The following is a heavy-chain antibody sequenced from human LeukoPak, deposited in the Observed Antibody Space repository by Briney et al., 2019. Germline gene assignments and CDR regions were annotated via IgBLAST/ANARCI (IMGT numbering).Heavy chain of an antibody. V-gene: IGHV5-51*01. J-gene: IGHJ3*02. CDR1: GYSFTSYW. D-gene: IGHD3-22*01. Sequence: GESLKISCKGSGYSFTSYWIGWVRQMPEKGLEWMGIIYPGDSDTRYSPSFQGQVTISADKSISTAYLQWSSLKASDTAMYYCATVYYYDSSGYSGAFDIWGQGTMVTVSS. CDR2: IYPGDSDT. CDR3: ATVYYYDSSGYSGAFDI.